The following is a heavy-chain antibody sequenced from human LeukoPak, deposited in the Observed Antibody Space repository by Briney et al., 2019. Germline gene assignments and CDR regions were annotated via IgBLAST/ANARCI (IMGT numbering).Heavy chain of an antibody. Sequence: SETLSLTCAVYGGXFSGYYWSWIRQPPGKGLEWIGEINHSGSTNYNPSLKSRVAISVDTSKNQFSLKLSSVTAADTAVYYCARGDLGYCSGGSCYGDWFDPWGQGTLVTVSS. CDR3: ARGDLGYCSGGSCYGDWFDP. CDR1: GGXFSGYY. V-gene: IGHV4-34*01. J-gene: IGHJ5*02. CDR2: INHSGST. D-gene: IGHD2-15*01.